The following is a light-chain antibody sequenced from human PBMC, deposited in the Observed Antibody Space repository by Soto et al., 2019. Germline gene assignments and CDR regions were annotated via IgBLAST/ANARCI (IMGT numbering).Light chain of an antibody. CDR1: SSNIGAGYD. CDR2: GNS. Sequence: QSVLTQPPSVSGAPGQRVTISCTGSSSNIGAGYDVHWYQQLPGTAPKLLIYGNSNRPSGVPDRFSGSKSGTSASLAITGRQADDEADDYCQSYDGNRSAYVFGTGTKLTVL. V-gene: IGLV1-40*01. CDR3: QSYDGNRSAYV. J-gene: IGLJ1*01.